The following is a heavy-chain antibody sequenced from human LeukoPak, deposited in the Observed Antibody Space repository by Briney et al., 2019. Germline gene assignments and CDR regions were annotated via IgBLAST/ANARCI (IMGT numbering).Heavy chain of an antibody. CDR3: SRDTFGDSDY. D-gene: IGHD3-10*01. Sequence: GGSLRLSCAASGFTFSSNWMHWVRQVPGKGLVCVSRIDPYGTGIIYAASVEGRFTISRDNAKNTLYLQMNSLRADDTAVYYCSRDTFGDSDYWGQGTLVTASS. J-gene: IGHJ4*02. CDR1: GFTFSSNW. V-gene: IGHV3-74*01. CDR2: IDPYGTGI.